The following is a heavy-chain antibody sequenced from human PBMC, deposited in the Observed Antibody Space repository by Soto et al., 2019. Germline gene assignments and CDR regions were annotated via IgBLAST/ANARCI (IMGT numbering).Heavy chain of an antibody. V-gene: IGHV3-49*04. CDR1: GFSFGDYA. D-gene: IGHD3-22*01. Sequence: GGSLRLSGTTSGFSFGDYAMTWVRQAPGKGLERVGFIRNPGYGGTTDYATSMSGRFIISRDDSMSSAYLQLNSLKVDVSAVYYCVRGSFGYYGRWGQGSLVTVSS. CDR3: VRGSFGYYGR. J-gene: IGHJ4*02. CDR2: IRNPGYGGTT.